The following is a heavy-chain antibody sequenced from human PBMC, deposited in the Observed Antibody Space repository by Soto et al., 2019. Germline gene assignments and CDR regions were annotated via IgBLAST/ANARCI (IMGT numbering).Heavy chain of an antibody. V-gene: IGHV4-59*08. CDR2: IYYSGST. CDR1: GGSISSYY. Sequence: SETLSLTCTVSGGSISSYYWSWIRQPPGKGLEWIGDIYYSGSTNYNPSLKSRVTISVDTSKNQFSLKLSSVTAADTAVYYCARMGFDYCSGGSCYSPPLGYYYYYYMDVWGKGTTVTVSS. D-gene: IGHD2-15*01. CDR3: ARMGFDYCSGGSCYSPPLGYYYYYYMDV. J-gene: IGHJ6*03.